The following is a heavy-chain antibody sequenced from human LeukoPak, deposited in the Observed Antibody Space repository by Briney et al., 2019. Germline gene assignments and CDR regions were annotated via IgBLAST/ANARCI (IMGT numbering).Heavy chain of an antibody. CDR1: GFTFSSYG. Sequence: GGSLRLSCAASGFTFSSYGMHWVRQAPGKGLEWVAVISYDGSNKYYADSVKGRFTISRDNSKNTLYLQMNSLRAEDTAVYYCAKTAGYSSSWSPDYWGQGTLVTVSS. V-gene: IGHV3-30*18. J-gene: IGHJ4*02. CDR3: AKTAGYSSSWSPDY. CDR2: ISYDGSNK. D-gene: IGHD6-13*01.